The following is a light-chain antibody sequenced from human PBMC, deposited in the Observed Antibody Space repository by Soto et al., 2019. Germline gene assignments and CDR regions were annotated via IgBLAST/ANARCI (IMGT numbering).Light chain of an antibody. V-gene: IGKV1-6*02. J-gene: IGKJ5*01. CDR2: AAS. CDR1: QGIGND. Sequence: IQMTQSPSTLSASVGDRVTITCRASQGIGNDLAWYQQKPGKAPKLLIYAASSLQSGVSSRFSGSGSGTDFTLTISSLQPEDIATYYCLQDYYFPYTFGQGTRLEIK. CDR3: LQDYYFPYT.